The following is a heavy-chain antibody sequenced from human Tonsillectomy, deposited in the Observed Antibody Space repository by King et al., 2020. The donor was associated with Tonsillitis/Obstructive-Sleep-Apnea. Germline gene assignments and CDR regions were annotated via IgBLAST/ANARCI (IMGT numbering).Heavy chain of an antibody. CDR3: AKKGMGVVPAATYEIDYYYMDV. D-gene: IGHD2-2*01. V-gene: IGHV3-23*04. CDR2: ISGSGGST. CDR1: GFTFSSYA. J-gene: IGHJ6*03. Sequence: VQLVESGGGLVQPGGSLRLSCAASGFTFSSYAMSWVRQAPGKGLEWVSAISGSGGSTYYADSVKGRFTISRDNSKNTLYLQMNSLRAEDTAVYCCAKKGMGVVPAATYEIDYYYMDVWGKGTTVTVSS.